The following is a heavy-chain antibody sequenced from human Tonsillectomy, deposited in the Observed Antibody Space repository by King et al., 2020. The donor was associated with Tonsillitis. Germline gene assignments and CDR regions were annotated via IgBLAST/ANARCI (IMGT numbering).Heavy chain of an antibody. Sequence: VQLQESGPGLVKPSQTLSLTCTVSGGSINSGSYSWGWIRQPAGRGLEWIGRMYTSGSANYNPSLKNRATLSVDTPKNQFSLKLSSVTAADTAIYYCASRASTDYWGQGVLVTVSS. V-gene: IGHV4-61*02. J-gene: IGHJ4*02. D-gene: IGHD2-21*01. CDR1: GGSINSGSYS. CDR2: MYTSGSA. CDR3: ASRASTDY.